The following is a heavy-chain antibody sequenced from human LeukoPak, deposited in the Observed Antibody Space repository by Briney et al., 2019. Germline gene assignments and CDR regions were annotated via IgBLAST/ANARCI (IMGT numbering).Heavy chain of an antibody. J-gene: IGHJ4*02. Sequence: SETLSLTCTVSGGSISSYYWSWIRQPPGKGLEWIGYIYYSGSTNYNPSLKSRVTISVDTSKNQFSLKLSSVTAADTAVYYCAAGAVTTSNDYFDYWGQGTLVTVSP. V-gene: IGHV4-59*01. CDR3: AAGAVTTSNDYFDY. CDR1: GGSISSYY. CDR2: IYYSGST. D-gene: IGHD4-17*01.